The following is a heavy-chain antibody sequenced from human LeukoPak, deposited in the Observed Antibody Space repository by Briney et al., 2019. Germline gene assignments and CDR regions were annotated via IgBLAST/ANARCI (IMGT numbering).Heavy chain of an antibody. CDR3: ARDSLTFPGVAPVH. Sequence: ASVKVSCKASGYTFTSNGISWVRQAPGQGLEWVGWISAYNGNTNYAQKFQGRVTMTTDTSTSTAYMELRSLRSDDTAVYYCARDSLTFPGVAPVHWGQGTLVTVSS. CDR2: ISAYNGNT. V-gene: IGHV1-18*01. J-gene: IGHJ4*02. CDR1: GYTFTSNG. D-gene: IGHD3-3*01.